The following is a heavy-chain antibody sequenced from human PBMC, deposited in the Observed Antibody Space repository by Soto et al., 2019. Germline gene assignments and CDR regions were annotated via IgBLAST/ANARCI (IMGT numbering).Heavy chain of an antibody. CDR3: VRGGTPIDY. CDR2: ISAYNGNT. D-gene: IGHD3-16*01. CDR1: GYPFTNFG. J-gene: IGHJ4*02. V-gene: IGHV1-18*01. Sequence: QVQLVQSGAEVKKPGASVKVSCKASGYPFTNFGISWVRQAPGQGLEWMGWISAYNGNTNYAQNFQGIVTMTTDTATSTVYMELRSLRSDDTAVYYCVRGGTPIDYWGQGTLGTVSS.